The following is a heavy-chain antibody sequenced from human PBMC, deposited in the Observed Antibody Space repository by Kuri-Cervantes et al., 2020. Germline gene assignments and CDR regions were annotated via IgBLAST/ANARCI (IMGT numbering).Heavy chain of an antibody. J-gene: IGHJ4*02. CDR1: GFTFSSYW. CDR3: AKDIGWYYYDSRGGVGADY. CDR2: ISWNSGSI. D-gene: IGHD3-22*01. V-gene: IGHV3-9*01. Sequence: SLKISCAASGFTFSSYWMSWVRQAPGKGLEWVSGISWNSGSIGYADSVKGRFTISRDNAKNSLYLQMNSLRAEDTAVYSCAKDIGWYYYDSRGGVGADYWGQGTLVTVSS.